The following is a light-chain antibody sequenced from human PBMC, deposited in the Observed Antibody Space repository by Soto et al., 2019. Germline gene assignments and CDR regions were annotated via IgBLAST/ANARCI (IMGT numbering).Light chain of an antibody. CDR1: QSVSSR. CDR2: GAS. CDR3: QQYNNWPRT. J-gene: IGKJ1*01. V-gene: IGKV3-15*01. Sequence: EIVLTQSPATLSVSPGERATLSCRASQSVSSRLAWYQQKPGQAPRLLIYGASTRATGIPARFSGSGSGTEFTLTINSLQSEDFAVYYCQQYNNWPRTFGQGTKVDNK.